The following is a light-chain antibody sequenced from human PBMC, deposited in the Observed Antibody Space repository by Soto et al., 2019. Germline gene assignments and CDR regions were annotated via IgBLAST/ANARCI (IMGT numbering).Light chain of an antibody. J-gene: IGKJ4*01. V-gene: IGKV4-1*01. CDR3: QQYYSSPRLG. CDR1: QSVLYIPTNKNY. CDR2: WAS. Sequence: DIVMTQSPDSLAVSLGERATITCRSSQSVLYIPTNKNYVAWYQQKSGQPPKLLLYWASTRESGVPDRFSGSGSGTYFTLTISSLQAEDVAFYYCQQYYSSPRLGFGGGTKVEIK.